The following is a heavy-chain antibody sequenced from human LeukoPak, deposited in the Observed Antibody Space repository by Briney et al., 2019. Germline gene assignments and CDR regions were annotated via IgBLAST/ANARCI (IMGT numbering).Heavy chain of an antibody. J-gene: IGHJ4*02. Sequence: ASVKVSCKASGYTFTSYYMHWVRQAPGQGLEWMGWINPNSGGTNYAQKFQGRVTMTRDTSISTAYMELSRLRSDDTAVYYCARPNFQWLVLPTDTKFDYWGQGTLVTVSS. V-gene: IGHV1-2*02. D-gene: IGHD6-19*01. CDR2: INPNSGGT. CDR1: GYTFTSYY. CDR3: ARPNFQWLVLPTDTKFDY.